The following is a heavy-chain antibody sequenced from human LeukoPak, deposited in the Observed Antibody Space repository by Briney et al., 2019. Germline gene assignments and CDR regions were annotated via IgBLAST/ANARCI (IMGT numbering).Heavy chain of an antibody. D-gene: IGHD3-16*01. V-gene: IGHV3-9*01. J-gene: IGHJ6*02. Sequence: GGSLRLSCAASGFTIDDYAVHWVRQAPGKGLAWVSGISWNSGSIGYADSVKGRFTISRDNAKNSLYLQMNSLRAEDTALYYCAKDLFGLGYYGMDVWGQGTTVTVS. CDR1: GFTIDDYA. CDR3: AKDLFGLGYYGMDV. CDR2: ISWNSGSI.